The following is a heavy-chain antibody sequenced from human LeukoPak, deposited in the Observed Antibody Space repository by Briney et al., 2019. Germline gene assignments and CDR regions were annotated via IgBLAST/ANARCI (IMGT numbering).Heavy chain of an antibody. CDR3: AKLTASGGSTH. CDR1: GFSVSSNW. J-gene: IGHJ4*02. V-gene: IGHV3-74*01. D-gene: IGHD1-26*01. CDR2: INADGSNT. Sequence: GGSLRLSCVASGFSVSSNWMHWVRQAPGKGLVWVSRINADGSNTYYADSVKGRFTISRDNAKNSLYLQMNSLRAEDTALYYCAKLTASGGSTHWGQGTLVTVSS.